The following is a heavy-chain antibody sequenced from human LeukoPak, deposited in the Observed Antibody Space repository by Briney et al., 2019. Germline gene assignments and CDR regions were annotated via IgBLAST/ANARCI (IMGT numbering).Heavy chain of an antibody. CDR3: ARDFSYDSSGYWFY. J-gene: IGHJ4*02. CDR2: IIPIFGTA. Sequence: SVKVPCKASGGTFSSYAISWVRQAPGQGLEWMGGIIPIFGTANYAQKFQGRVTITADESTSTAYMELSSLRSEDTAVYYCARDFSYDSSGYWFYWGQGTLVTVSS. CDR1: GGTFSSYA. D-gene: IGHD3-22*01. V-gene: IGHV1-69*13.